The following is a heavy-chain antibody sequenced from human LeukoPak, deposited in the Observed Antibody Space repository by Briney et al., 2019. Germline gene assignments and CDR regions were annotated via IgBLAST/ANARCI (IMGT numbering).Heavy chain of an antibody. CDR3: AREGMATIWARYYFDY. J-gene: IGHJ4*02. CDR1: GYSFTSYA. D-gene: IGHD5-12*01. Sequence: ASVKVSCKASGYSFTSYAMHWVRQAPGQRLEWMGWINAGNGNTKYSQKFQGRVTITRDTSISTAYMELSRLRSDDTAVYYCAREGMATIWARYYFDYWGQGTLVTVSS. V-gene: IGHV1-3*01. CDR2: INAGNGNT.